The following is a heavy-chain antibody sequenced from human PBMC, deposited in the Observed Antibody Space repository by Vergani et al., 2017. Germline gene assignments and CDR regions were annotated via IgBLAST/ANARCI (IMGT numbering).Heavy chain of an antibody. Sequence: VQLVESGGGVVQPGRSLRLSCAASGFTFSSYGMHWVRQAPGKGLEWVSSISSSSSYIYYADSVKGRFTISRDNAKNSLYLQMNSLRAEDTAVYYCARDQGTIAARPYWFDPWGQGTLVTVSS. CDR1: GFTFSSYG. CDR3: ARDQGTIAARPYWFDP. J-gene: IGHJ5*02. D-gene: IGHD6-6*01. CDR2: ISSSSSYI. V-gene: IGHV3-21*01.